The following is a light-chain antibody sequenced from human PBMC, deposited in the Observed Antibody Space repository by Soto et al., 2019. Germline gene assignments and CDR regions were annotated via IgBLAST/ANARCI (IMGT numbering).Light chain of an antibody. V-gene: IGLV3-9*01. Sequence: SYELTQPLSVSVALGQTARITCGGNNIGSKNVHWYQQEPGQAPVLVIYRDSYRPSGIPERFSGSNSGNTATLTISRAQAGDEADYYCQMWDSSAAHMVFGGGTKLTVL. J-gene: IGLJ2*01. CDR2: RDS. CDR1: NIGSKN. CDR3: QMWDSSAAHMV.